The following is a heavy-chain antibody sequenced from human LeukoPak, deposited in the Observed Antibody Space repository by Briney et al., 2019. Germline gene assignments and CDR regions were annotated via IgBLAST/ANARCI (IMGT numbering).Heavy chain of an antibody. J-gene: IGHJ4*02. CDR2: ISGSGGST. CDR1: GFTFSSYA. D-gene: IGHD3-16*01. CDR3: AKDRGGRGHFDY. V-gene: IGHV3-23*01. Sequence: GGPLRLSCAASGFTFSSYAMSWVRQAPGKGLEWVSAISGSGGSTYYADSVKGRFTISRDNSKNTLYLQMNSLRAEDTAVYYCAKDRGGRGHFDYWGQGTLVTVSS.